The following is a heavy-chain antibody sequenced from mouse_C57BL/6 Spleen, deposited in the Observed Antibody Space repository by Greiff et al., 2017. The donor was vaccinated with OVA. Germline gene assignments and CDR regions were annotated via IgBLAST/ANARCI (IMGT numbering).Heavy chain of an antibody. Sequence: QVQLQQPGAELVRPGSSVKLSCKASGYTFTSYWMHWVKQRPIQGLEWIGNIDPSDSETHYNQKFKDKATLTVDKSSSTAYMQLSSLTSEDSAVYYCARSITTVESFAYWGQGTPVTVSA. V-gene: IGHV1-52*01. CDR3: ARSITTVESFAY. CDR1: GYTFTSYW. CDR2: IDPSDSET. D-gene: IGHD1-1*01. J-gene: IGHJ3*01.